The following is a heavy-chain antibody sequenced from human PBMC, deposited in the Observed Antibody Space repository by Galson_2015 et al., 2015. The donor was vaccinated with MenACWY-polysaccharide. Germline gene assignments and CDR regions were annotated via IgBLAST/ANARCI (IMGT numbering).Heavy chain of an antibody. J-gene: IGHJ5*02. CDR1: GDSITSGGYF. V-gene: IGHV4-31*03. D-gene: IGHD3-16*01. CDR3: ARGGRAVSNRNWFDP. CDR2: ISYDGGT. Sequence: TLSLTCTVSGDSITSGGYFWSWIRQHPGKGLEWIASISYDGGTYYNPSHKSRVTISADTPNNQFSLKLNSVTAADTAVYYCARGGRAVSNRNWFDPWGQGTLVTVSS.